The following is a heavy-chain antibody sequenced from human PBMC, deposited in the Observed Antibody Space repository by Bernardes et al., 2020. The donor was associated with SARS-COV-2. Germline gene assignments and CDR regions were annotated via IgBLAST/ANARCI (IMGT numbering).Heavy chain of an antibody. D-gene: IGHD6-19*01. Sequence: YLRLCWAASGFTFYDFAMHWVRHPPGKGLEWVSGISWNSGSIGYAASVKGRFTISRDNAKNSLYLQMNSLRPDDTALYYCAKDYETGELGIAVEGYCGHWGQGTLVTVSS. CDR2: ISWNSGSI. V-gene: IGHV3-9*01. J-gene: IGHJ4*02. CDR3: AKDYETGELGIAVEGYCGH. CDR1: GFTFYDFA.